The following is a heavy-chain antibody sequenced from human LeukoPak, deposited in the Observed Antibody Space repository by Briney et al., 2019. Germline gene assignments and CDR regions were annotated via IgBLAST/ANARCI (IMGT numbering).Heavy chain of an antibody. V-gene: IGHV1-69*02. Sequence: GSSVKVSCKASGGTFSSYTISWVRQAPGQGLEWMGRIIPILGIANYAQKFQGRVTITADKSTSTAYMELSSLRSEDTAVYYCARMTNYYYDSSGYIAFDIWGQRTMVTVSS. D-gene: IGHD3-22*01. CDR2: IIPILGIA. J-gene: IGHJ3*02. CDR1: GGTFSSYT. CDR3: ARMTNYYYDSSGYIAFDI.